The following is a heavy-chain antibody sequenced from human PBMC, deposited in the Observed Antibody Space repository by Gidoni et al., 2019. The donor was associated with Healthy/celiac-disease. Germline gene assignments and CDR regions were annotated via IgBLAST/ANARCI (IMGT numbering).Heavy chain of an antibody. CDR3: ARAGADDYIWGSYRYRDWFDP. J-gene: IGHJ5*02. CDR2: INHSGSP. CDR1: GGSFSGYY. D-gene: IGHD3-16*02. V-gene: IGHV4-34*01. Sequence: QVQLQQWGAGLLKPSETLSLTCAVYGGSFSGYYWSWIRQPPGKGLEWIGEINHSGSPNYNPSLKSRVTISVDTSKNQFSLKLSSVTAADTAVYYCARAGADDYIWGSYRYRDWFDPWGQGTLVTVSS.